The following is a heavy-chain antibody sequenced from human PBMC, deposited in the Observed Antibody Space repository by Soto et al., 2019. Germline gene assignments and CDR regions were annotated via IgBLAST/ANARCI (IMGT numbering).Heavy chain of an antibody. V-gene: IGHV4-34*01. Sequence: SETLSLTCTVNGGSLTGYYWSWSRQPPGKGLEWIGEVKDGGSTNYSPSLRGRVTISADTSKNQFSLKLNSVTAADTAVYYCARQNPAQGYYYGMDVWGQGTTVTVSS. CDR2: VKDGGST. J-gene: IGHJ6*02. CDR3: ARQNPAQGYYYGMDV. CDR1: GGSLTGYY.